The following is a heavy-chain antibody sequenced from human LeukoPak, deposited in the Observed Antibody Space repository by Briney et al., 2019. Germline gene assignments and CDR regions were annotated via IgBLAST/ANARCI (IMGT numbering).Heavy chain of an antibody. Sequence: SETLSLTCTVSGDSLSNSNYFWVWIRQPPGKGPEWIGSIYYSGNSYYSPSLMSRVTMSVDTSKNHFSLRLRSVMAAETAVYDCGRHVNVVVLPGAKGFDSWGQGTQVTVSS. D-gene: IGHD2-2*01. CDR3: GRHVNVVVLPGAKGFDS. J-gene: IGHJ4*02. CDR1: GDSLSNSNYF. V-gene: IGHV4-39*01. CDR2: IYYSGNS.